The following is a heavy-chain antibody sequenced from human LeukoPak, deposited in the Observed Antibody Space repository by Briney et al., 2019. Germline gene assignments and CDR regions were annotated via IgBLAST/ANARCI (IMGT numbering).Heavy chain of an antibody. CDR2: IWYDGSNK. CDR1: GFTFSGFG. Sequence: GKSLRLSCAASGFTFSGFGMHWVRQAPGKGLEWVAVIWYDGSNKYYADSVKGRFTISRDNPKNTLYVQMNNLRAEDTAVYYCARGRGADYGGNSGYFDYWGQGTLVTVSS. CDR3: ARGRGADYGGNSGYFDY. V-gene: IGHV3-33*01. J-gene: IGHJ4*02. D-gene: IGHD4-23*01.